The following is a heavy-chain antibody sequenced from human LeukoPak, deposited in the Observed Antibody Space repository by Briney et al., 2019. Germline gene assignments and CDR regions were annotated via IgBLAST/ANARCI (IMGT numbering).Heavy chain of an antibody. V-gene: IGHV1-2*02. Sequence: ASVKVSCKASGYTFTGYYMHWVRQAPGQGLEWMGWINPNSGGTNYAQKFQGRVTMTRDTSISTAYMELSGLRSDDTAVYYCARQVAAALSGGWTWFDPWGQGTLVTVSS. CDR1: GYTFTGYY. J-gene: IGHJ5*02. CDR3: ARQVAAALSGGWTWFDP. D-gene: IGHD6-13*01. CDR2: INPNSGGT.